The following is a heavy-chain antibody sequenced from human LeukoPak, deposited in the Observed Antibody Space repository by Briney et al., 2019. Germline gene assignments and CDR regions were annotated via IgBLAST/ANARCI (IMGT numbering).Heavy chain of an antibody. D-gene: IGHD1-26*01. CDR1: GFSFSSYN. J-gene: IGHJ6*03. Sequence: TGGSLRLSCAASGFSFSSYNMNWVRQAPGKGLEWVSSITTSSTYTFYADSVKGRFTISRDNAKNSLYLQMNSLRAEDTAVYYCARDPYSGSYGDSYYYYMDVWGKGTTVTISS. V-gene: IGHV3-21*01. CDR2: ITTSSTYT. CDR3: ARDPYSGSYGDSYYYYMDV.